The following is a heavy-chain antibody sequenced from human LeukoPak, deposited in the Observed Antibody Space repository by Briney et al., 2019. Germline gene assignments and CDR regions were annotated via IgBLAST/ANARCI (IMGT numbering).Heavy chain of an antibody. D-gene: IGHD2-2*01. V-gene: IGHV4-34*01. Sequence: PAETLSLTCAVYGGSFSGYYWSWIRQPPGKGLEWIGEINHSGSTYYNPSLKSRVTISVDTSKNQFSLKLSSVTAADTAVYYCARMSTRGFDYWGQGTLVSVSS. J-gene: IGHJ4*02. CDR3: ARMSTRGFDY. CDR1: GGSFSGYY. CDR2: INHSGST.